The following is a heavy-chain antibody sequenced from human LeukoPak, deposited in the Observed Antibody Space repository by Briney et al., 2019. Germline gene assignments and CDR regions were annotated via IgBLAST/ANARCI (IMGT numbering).Heavy chain of an antibody. D-gene: IGHD5-18*01. CDR3: ARDNGYSYGYGDY. CDR2: ISYDGSNK. V-gene: IGHV3-30*04. J-gene: IGHJ4*02. Sequence: GGPLRLSCAASGFTFSSYAMHWVRQAPGKGLEWVAVISYDGSNKYYADSVKGRFTISRDNSKNTLYLQMNSLRAEDTAVYYCARDNGYSYGYGDYWGQGTLVTVSS. CDR1: GFTFSSYA.